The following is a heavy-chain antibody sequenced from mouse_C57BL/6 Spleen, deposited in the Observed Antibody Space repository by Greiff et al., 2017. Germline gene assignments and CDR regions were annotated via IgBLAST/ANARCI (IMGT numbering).Heavy chain of an antibody. CDR2: ISSGGSYT. V-gene: IGHV5-6*01. J-gene: IGHJ1*03. D-gene: IGHD1-2*01. CDR1: GFTFSSYG. Sequence: EVQRVESGGDLVKPGGSLKLSCAASGFTFSSYGMSWVRQTPDKRLEWVATISSGGSYTYYPDSVKGRFTISRDNAKNTLYLQMSSLKSEDTAMYYCARSIITTGGDYWYFDVWGTGTTVTVSS. CDR3: ARSIITTGGDYWYFDV.